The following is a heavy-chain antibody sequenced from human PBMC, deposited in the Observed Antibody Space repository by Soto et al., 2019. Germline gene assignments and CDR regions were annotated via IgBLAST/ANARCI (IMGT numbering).Heavy chain of an antibody. J-gene: IGHJ6*02. CDR3: ARYYYGSGSPFYYYGMDV. V-gene: IGHV4-31*03. D-gene: IGHD3-10*01. CDR2: IYYSGST. Sequence: SETLSLTCTVSGGSISSGGYYWSRIRQHPGKGLEWIGYIYYSGSTYYDPSLKSRVTISVDTSKNQFSLKLSSVTAADTAVYYCARYYYGSGSPFYYYGMDVWGQGTTVTVSS. CDR1: GGSISSGGYY.